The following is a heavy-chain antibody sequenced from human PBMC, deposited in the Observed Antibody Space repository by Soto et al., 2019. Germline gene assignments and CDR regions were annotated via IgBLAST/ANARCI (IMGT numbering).Heavy chain of an antibody. CDR1: GFTLNSSA. CDR3: AKPQYYYDSSGSRE. D-gene: IGHD3-22*01. V-gene: IGHV3-23*01. J-gene: IGHJ4*02. CDR2: ISGSGGST. Sequence: XXSLRLSFAVFGFTLNSSAMSGVRQAPGKGLEWVSAISGSGGSTYYADSVKGRFTISRDNSKNTLYLQMNSLRAEDTAVYYCAKPQYYYDSSGSREWGQGTLVTVSS.